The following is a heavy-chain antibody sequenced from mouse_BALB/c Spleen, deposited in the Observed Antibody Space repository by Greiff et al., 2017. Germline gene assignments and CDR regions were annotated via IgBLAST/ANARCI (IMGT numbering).Heavy chain of an antibody. V-gene: IGHV6-6*02. J-gene: IGHJ2*01. D-gene: IGHD1-1*01. CDR3: TRGLISTGYFDY. CDR2: IRLKSNNYAI. Sequence: EVQGVESGGGLVQPGGSMKLSCAASGFTFSNYWMNWVRQSPEKGLEWVAEIRLKSNNYAIHYAESVKGRFTISRDDSKSSVYLQMNNLRAEDTGIYYCTRGLISTGYFDYWGQGTTLTVSS. CDR1: GFTFSNYW.